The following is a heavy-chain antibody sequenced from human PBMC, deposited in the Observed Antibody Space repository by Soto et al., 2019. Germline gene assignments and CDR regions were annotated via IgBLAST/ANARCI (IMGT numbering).Heavy chain of an antibody. J-gene: IGHJ2*01. CDR3: ARSDVP. CDR1: GFTFSSHS. D-gene: IGHD6-6*01. V-gene: IGHV3-48*02. Sequence: EVQLVESGGGLVQLGGYLRLSCAASGFTFSSHSMNWVRQAPGEGLEWVSYISSSGSTTYYADSVKGRFTISRDNDKNSLYLQMNSLREEDTAVYYCARSDVPWGRGTLVTVSS. CDR2: ISSSGSTT.